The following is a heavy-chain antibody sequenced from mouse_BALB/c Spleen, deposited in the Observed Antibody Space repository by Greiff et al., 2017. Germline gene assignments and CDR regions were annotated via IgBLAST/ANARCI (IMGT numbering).Heavy chain of an antibody. CDR2: INSNGGST. J-gene: IGHJ3*01. CDR1: LFTFIIYF. CDR3: ASRWDVGAWFAY. Sequence: FFHPLFSLKLSFSSSLFTFIIYFISFFLHTPYKILYFFSTINSNGGSTYYPYSVKGRFTISRDNAKNTLYLQMSSLKSEDTAMYYCASRWDVGAWFAYWGQGTLVNVYA. V-gene: IGHV5-6-3*01. D-gene: IGHD4-1*01.